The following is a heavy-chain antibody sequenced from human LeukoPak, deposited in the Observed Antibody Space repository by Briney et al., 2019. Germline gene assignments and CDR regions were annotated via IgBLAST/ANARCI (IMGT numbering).Heavy chain of an antibody. V-gene: IGHV3-23*01. D-gene: IGHD4-17*01. J-gene: IGHJ4*02. CDR1: GFTFSSYA. Sequence: PGGSLRLSCAASGFTFSSYAMSWVRQAPGKGLEWVSAISGSGGSTYYADSVKGRFTISRDNSKNTLYLQMNSLRAEDTAVYYCARIKSDYGDYIPYFDYWGQGTLVTVSS. CDR2: ISGSGGST. CDR3: ARIKSDYGDYIPYFDY.